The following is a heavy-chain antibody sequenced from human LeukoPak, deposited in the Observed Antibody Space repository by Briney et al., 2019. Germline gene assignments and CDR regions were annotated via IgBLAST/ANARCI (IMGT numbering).Heavy chain of an antibody. Sequence: PGGSLRLSCAASGFTFSSYAMSWVRQAPGKGLEWVSAISGSGGSTYYADSVKGRFTISRDNSKNTLYLQMNSLRAEDTAVYYCAKGPYYDFWSGYSTQGFDYWGQGTLVTVSS. V-gene: IGHV3-23*01. J-gene: IGHJ4*02. CDR2: ISGSGGST. CDR1: GFTFSSYA. D-gene: IGHD3-3*01. CDR3: AKGPYYDFWSGYSTQGFDY.